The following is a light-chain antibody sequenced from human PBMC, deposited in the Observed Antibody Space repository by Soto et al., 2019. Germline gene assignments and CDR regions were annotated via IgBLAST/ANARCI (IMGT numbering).Light chain of an antibody. CDR1: QDISDY. Sequence: DIQMTQSPSSLSASVGDRVTITCQASQDISDYLNWFQQKPGKAPKLLIYDASNLETGVPSRFSGSGSGTDFTLTISSLQPEDIATYYCQQYDNLPKTFGHGTQVEIK. CDR2: DAS. V-gene: IGKV1-33*01. J-gene: IGKJ1*01. CDR3: QQYDNLPKT.